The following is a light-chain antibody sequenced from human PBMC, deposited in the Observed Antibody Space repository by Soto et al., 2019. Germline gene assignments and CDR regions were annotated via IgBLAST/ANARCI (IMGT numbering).Light chain of an antibody. CDR2: GAS. V-gene: IGKV3-15*01. CDR1: QSISSK. CDR3: QHYNDWRWT. Sequence: EIVMTQSPATLSVSPGEGATLSCRASQSISSKLAWYQQKPGQAPRLLIYGASTRATGVPARFSGSGSGTEFTLTISSLQSKDLAVYYCQHYNDWRWTFGQGTKVEIK. J-gene: IGKJ1*01.